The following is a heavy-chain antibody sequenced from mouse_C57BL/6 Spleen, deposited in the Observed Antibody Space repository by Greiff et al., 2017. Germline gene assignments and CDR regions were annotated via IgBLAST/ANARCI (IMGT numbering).Heavy chain of an antibody. CDR1: GFTFTDYY. CDR2: IRNKANGYTT. Sequence: EVKLVESGGGLVQPGGSLSLSCAASGFTFTDYYMSWVRQPPGKALEWLGFIRNKANGYTTEYSASVKGRFTISRDNSQSILYLQMNALRAEDSATYYVARYPGYWYFDVWGTGTTVTVSS. J-gene: IGHJ1*03. CDR3: ARYPGYWYFDV. V-gene: IGHV7-3*01.